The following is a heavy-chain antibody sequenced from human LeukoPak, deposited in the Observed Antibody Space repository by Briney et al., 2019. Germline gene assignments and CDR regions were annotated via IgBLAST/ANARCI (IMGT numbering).Heavy chain of an antibody. D-gene: IGHD3-22*01. CDR2: IYYIGST. V-gene: IGHV4-39*01. Sequence: SETLSLTCILSGGPPSSSSYYWGWTRQPPGKGPGCHARIYYIGSTSYNPSLKSRVTIPVDTSKSQFSLKLSSVTAADTAVYYCARHGQDPYYYDSDAFDIWGQGTMVTVSS. J-gene: IGHJ3*02. CDR1: GGPPSSSSYY. CDR3: ARHGQDPYYYDSDAFDI.